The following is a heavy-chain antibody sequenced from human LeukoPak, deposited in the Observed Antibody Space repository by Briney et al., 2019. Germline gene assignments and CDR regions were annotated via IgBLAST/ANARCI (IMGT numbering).Heavy chain of an antibody. Sequence: SVKVSCKASGGTFSSYAISWVRQAPGQGLEWMGGIIPIFGTANYAQKFQGRVTITTDESTSTAYMELSSLRSEDTAVYYCATGLTKSFYNYYYMDVWGKGTTVTVSS. CDR3: ATGLTKSFYNYYYMDV. D-gene: IGHD4/OR15-4a*01. V-gene: IGHV1-69*05. J-gene: IGHJ6*03. CDR2: IIPIFGTA. CDR1: GGTFSSYA.